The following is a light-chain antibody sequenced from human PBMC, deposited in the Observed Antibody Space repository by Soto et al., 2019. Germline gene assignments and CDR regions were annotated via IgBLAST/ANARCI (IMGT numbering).Light chain of an antibody. CDR2: GAS. Sequence: EIVLTQSPGTLSLSPGERASLSCRASQSFGGSYLAWYQQKPGQAPRLLIYGASSRATGIPDRFSGSGSGTDFTLTISRLEPEDFAVYYCQQYGSSPPAFGQGTKVDIK. V-gene: IGKV3-20*01. CDR1: QSFGGSY. J-gene: IGKJ1*01. CDR3: QQYGSSPPA.